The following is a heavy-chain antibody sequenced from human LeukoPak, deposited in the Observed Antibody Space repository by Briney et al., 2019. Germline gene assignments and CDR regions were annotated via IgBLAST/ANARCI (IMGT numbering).Heavy chain of an antibody. D-gene: IGHD3-3*01. J-gene: IGHJ3*01. CDR1: GVSLSPYY. V-gene: IGHV4-4*09. CDR2: IHTRGSN. CDR3: ARLSAAVHLGAFDL. Sequence: SETLSLTCVVSGVSLSPYYWAWIRQPPGKGLEWIGYIHTRGSNNQYPSLKGRVNISVDKSKNHFSLRLTSVTAADTAVYYCARLSAAVHLGAFDLWGQGTMVTVSS.